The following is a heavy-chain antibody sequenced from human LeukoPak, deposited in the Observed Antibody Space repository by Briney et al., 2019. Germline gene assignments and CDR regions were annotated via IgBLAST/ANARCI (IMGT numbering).Heavy chain of an antibody. Sequence: ASVKVSCKASGYTFTSYDINWVRQAPGQGLEWMGWMNPNSGNTGYAQKFQGRVTITRNTSIGTAYMELSSLRSEDTAVYYCARLYSGYDMGWDYWGQGTLVTVSS. V-gene: IGHV1-8*03. CDR3: ARLYSGYDMGWDY. CDR1: GYTFTSYD. J-gene: IGHJ4*02. CDR2: MNPNSGNT. D-gene: IGHD5-12*01.